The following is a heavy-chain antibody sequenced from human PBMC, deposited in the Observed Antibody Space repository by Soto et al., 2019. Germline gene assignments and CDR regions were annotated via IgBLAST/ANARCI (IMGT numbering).Heavy chain of an antibody. J-gene: IGHJ5*02. V-gene: IGHV3-30-3*01. Sequence: QVQLVESGGGVVQPGRSLRLSCAASGFTFSSYAMHWVRQAPGKGLEWVAVISYDGSNKYYADSVKGRFTISRDNSKNTLDLQMNSLRAEDTAVYYCARDTYGYSGYDSANWFDLWGQGTLVTVSS. CDR3: ARDTYGYSGYDSANWFDL. CDR2: ISYDGSNK. CDR1: GFTFSSYA. D-gene: IGHD5-12*01.